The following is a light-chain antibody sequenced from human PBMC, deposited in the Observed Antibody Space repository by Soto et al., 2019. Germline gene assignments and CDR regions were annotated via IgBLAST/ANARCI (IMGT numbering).Light chain of an antibody. CDR2: LNSDGSH. V-gene: IGLV4-69*01. CDR1: SGHSNYV. J-gene: IGLJ2*01. Sequence: QLVLTQSPSASASLGASVKLTCTLSSGHSNYVIAWHQQQPEKGPRYLMKLNSDGSHSKGDGIPDRFSGSSSGAERYLTISSLQSEDEADYYCQTLDTGIRVFGGGTKVTVL. CDR3: QTLDTGIRV.